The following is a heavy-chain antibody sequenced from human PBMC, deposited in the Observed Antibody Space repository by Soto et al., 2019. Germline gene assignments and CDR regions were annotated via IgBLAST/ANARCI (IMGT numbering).Heavy chain of an antibody. CDR1: GFTFSSYW. CDR3: ARVAYVDESFDY. V-gene: IGHV3-7*01. D-gene: IGHD2-21*01. J-gene: IGHJ4*02. CDR2: TKPDGSEK. Sequence: EVHLVESGGGLVQPGGSLRLSCAASGFTFSSYWMTWVRQAPGKGLEWVANTKPDGSEKNYVGSVKGRFTISTDNAKNSLFLQMDSLRAEDTAVYYCARVAYVDESFDYWGQGTLVTVSS.